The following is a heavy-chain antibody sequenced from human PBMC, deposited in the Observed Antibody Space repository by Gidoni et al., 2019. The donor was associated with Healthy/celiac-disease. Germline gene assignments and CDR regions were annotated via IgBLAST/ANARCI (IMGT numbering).Heavy chain of an antibody. CDR1: GGSISSYY. CDR2: IYTSGSP. J-gene: IGHJ6*03. Sequence: QVQLQESGPGLVKPSETLSLTCTVSGGSISSYYWSWIRQPAGKGLEWIGRIYTSGSPNYNPSLKSRVTMSVDTSKNQFSLKLSSVTAADTAVYYCARDLVGATVVYYYYYMDVWGKGTTVTVSS. D-gene: IGHD1-26*01. CDR3: ARDLVGATVVYYYYYMDV. V-gene: IGHV4-4*07.